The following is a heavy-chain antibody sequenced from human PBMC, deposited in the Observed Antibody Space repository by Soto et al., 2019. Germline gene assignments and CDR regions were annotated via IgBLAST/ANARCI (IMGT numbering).Heavy chain of an antibody. CDR2: ISTYNGNT. CDR1: GYDFTSSG. CDR3: ARDPGYNYAYYGMDV. Sequence: ASVKVSCKTSGYDFTSSGISWVRQAPGQGLEWMGWISTYNGNTNYAQKFRGRVTMTTETSTSTAIMELRSLRSDDTTVYYCARDPGYNYAYYGMDVWG. D-gene: IGHD5-18*01. J-gene: IGHJ6*02. V-gene: IGHV1-18*01.